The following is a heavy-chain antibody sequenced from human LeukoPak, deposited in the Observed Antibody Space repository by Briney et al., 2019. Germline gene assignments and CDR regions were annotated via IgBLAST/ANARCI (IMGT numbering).Heavy chain of an antibody. CDR1: GYTFTSYW. V-gene: IGHV5-51*01. D-gene: IGHD1-26*01. CDR2: IHPGDSAT. Sequence: GESLKISCMGSGYTFTSYWIGWVRQMPGKGLEWMGIIHPGDSATRYSPSFQGQVTISADKSISTAYLQWSSLKASDTAMYYCARQVGATLYFDYWGQGTLVTVSS. CDR3: ARQVGATLYFDY. J-gene: IGHJ4*02.